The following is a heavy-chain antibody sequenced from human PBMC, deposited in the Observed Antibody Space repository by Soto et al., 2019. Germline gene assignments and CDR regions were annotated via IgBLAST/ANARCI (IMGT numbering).Heavy chain of an antibody. CDR3: ARAWWHSGYDDY. Sequence: QVQLVESGGGLVKPGGSLRLSCAASGFTFSDYYMSWIRQAPGKGLEWVSYISSSGSSIYYTDSVEGRFTISRDNAKNALYLQMNSLRAEDTAVYYCARAWWHSGYDDYWGQGTLVTVSS. CDR2: ISSSGSSI. J-gene: IGHJ4*02. D-gene: IGHD5-12*01. CDR1: GFTFSDYY. V-gene: IGHV3-11*01.